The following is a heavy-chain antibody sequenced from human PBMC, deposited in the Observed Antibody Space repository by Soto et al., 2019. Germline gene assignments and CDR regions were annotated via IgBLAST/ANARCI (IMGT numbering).Heavy chain of an antibody. V-gene: IGHV3-74*01. J-gene: IGHJ3*02. CDR3: ARVELRDAFDI. D-gene: IGHD1-26*01. CDR1: GFTFSSYW. Sequence: SLRLSCAASGFTFSSYWMHWVRQAPGKGLVWVSRINSDGSSTSYADSVKGRFTISRDNAKNTLYLQMNSLRAEDTAVYYCARVELRDAFDIWGQGTMVTVSS. CDR2: INSDGSST.